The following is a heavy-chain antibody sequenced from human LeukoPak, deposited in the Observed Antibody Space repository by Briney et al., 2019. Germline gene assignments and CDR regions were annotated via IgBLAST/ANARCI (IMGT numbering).Heavy chain of an antibody. V-gene: IGHV1-8*01. J-gene: IGHJ4*02. CDR1: GYTFTSYD. CDR3: ARGMGATIQYYFDY. D-gene: IGHD5-12*01. CDR2: MNPNSGNT. Sequence: ASVKVSCKASGYTFTSYDINWVRQATGQGLERMGWMNPNSGNTGYAQKFQGRVTMTRNTSISTAYMELSSLRSEDTAVYYGARGMGATIQYYFDYWGQGTLVTVSS.